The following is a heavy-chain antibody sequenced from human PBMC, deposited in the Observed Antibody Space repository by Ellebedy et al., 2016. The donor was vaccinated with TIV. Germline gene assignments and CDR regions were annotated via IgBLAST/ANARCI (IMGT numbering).Heavy chain of an antibody. CDR3: ASGVYSSGWYGY. V-gene: IGHV1-2*04. J-gene: IGHJ4*02. D-gene: IGHD6-19*01. Sequence: ASVKVSCXASGYTFTGYYMHWVRQAPGQGLEWMGWINPNSGGTNYAQKFQGWVTMTRDTSISTAYMELSRLRSDDTAVYYCASGVYSSGWYGYWGQGTLVTVSS. CDR2: INPNSGGT. CDR1: GYTFTGYY.